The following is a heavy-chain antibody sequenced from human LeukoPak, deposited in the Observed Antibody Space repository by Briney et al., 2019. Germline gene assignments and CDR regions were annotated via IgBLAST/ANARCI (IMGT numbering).Heavy chain of an antibody. CDR3: AKDGGTYYYDSSGFDY. J-gene: IGHJ4*02. Sequence: PGGSLRLSCAASGFTFDDYAMHWVRQAPGKGLEWVSGINWNSGSIGYADSVKGRFTISRDNAKNSPYLQMNSLRAEDTALYYCAKDGGTYYYDSSGFDYWGQGTLVTVSS. CDR2: INWNSGSI. D-gene: IGHD3-22*01. V-gene: IGHV3-9*01. CDR1: GFTFDDYA.